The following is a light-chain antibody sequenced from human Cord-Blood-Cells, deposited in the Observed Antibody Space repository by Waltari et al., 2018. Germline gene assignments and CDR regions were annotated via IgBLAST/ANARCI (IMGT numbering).Light chain of an antibody. Sequence: EIVMTQSPATLSVSPGERATLSCRASQRVSSNLAWYQQKPGQAPRLLLYGASTRATGIPSRFSGSWSGTEFTLTISSLQSEDFAVYYCQQYKNWPITFGQGTRLEIK. CDR2: GAS. V-gene: IGKV3-15*01. CDR3: QQYKNWPIT. CDR1: QRVSSN. J-gene: IGKJ5*01.